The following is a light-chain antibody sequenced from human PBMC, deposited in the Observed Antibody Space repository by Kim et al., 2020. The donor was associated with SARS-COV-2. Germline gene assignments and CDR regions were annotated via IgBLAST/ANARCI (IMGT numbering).Light chain of an antibody. Sequence: GASVKLTCTLSSGNSSYAIAWHQQQPEKGPRYLMKLNSDGSLSKGDGIPDRFSGSSSGAERYLTISSLQSEDEADYYCQTWGTGWVFGGGTKLTVL. CDR3: QTWGTGWV. J-gene: IGLJ3*02. CDR1: SGNSSYA. CDR2: LNSDGSL. V-gene: IGLV4-69*01.